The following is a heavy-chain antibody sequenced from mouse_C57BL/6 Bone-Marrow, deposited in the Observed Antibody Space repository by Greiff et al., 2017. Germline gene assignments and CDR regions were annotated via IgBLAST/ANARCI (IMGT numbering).Heavy chain of an antibody. J-gene: IGHJ2*01. CDR2: IYPGDGDT. CDR1: GYAFSSSW. CDR3: ARFSTGCDYFDV. Sequence: QVQLKQSGPELVKPGASVKISCKASGYAFSSSWMNWVKQRPGKGLEWIGRIYPGDGDTNYNGKFKGKATLTADKASSTAYMQLSSLTSEDSAVYFCARFSTGCDYFDVWGQGTTLTVSS. V-gene: IGHV1-82*01. D-gene: IGHD4-1*02.